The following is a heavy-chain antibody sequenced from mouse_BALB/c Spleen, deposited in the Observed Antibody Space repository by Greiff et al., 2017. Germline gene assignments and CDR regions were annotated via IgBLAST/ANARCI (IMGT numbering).Heavy chain of an antibody. Sequence: EVKVEESGGGLVQPGGSMKLSCVASGFTFSNYWMNWVRQSPEKGLEWVAEIRLKSNNYATHYAESVKGRFTISRDDSKSSVYLQINNLRAEDTGIYYGTRWDYRYDGAWFAYWGQGTLVTVSA. D-gene: IGHD2-14*01. CDR1: GFTFSNYW. CDR2: IRLKSNNYAT. CDR3: TRWDYRYDGAWFAY. J-gene: IGHJ3*01. V-gene: IGHV6-6*02.